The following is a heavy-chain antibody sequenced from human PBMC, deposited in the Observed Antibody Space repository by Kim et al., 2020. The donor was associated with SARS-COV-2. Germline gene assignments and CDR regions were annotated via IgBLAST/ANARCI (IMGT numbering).Heavy chain of an antibody. CDR2: ISYDGSRT. CDR1: GFTFSNFG. Sequence: GGSLRLSCETSGFTFSNFGMHWVRKAPGKGLEWVAFISYDGSRTDYVDSVQGRFTVSRENSKSTVLLEMSSLRADDTAVYYCTNDGDTLGFGFSYYEMDV. J-gene: IGHJ6*01. CDR3: TNDGDTLGFGFSYYEMDV. V-gene: IGHV3-30*02. D-gene: IGHD3-16*01.